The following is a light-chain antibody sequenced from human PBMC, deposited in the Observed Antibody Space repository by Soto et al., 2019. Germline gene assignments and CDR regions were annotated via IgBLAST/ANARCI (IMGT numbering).Light chain of an antibody. CDR2: GAS. CDR1: QSVSSSY. J-gene: IGKJ1*01. V-gene: IGKV3-20*01. CDR3: HQYGSLPWT. Sequence: EIVLTQSPGTLSLSPGERATLSCRASQSVSSSYLAWYQHKPGQAPRLLFYGASTRATGIPDRFGVSGSGTDFTLTISRLEPEDFAVYYCHQYGSLPWTFGQGTKVEIK.